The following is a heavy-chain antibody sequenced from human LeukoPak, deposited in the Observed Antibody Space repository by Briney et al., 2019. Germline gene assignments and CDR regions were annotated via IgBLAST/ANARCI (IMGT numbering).Heavy chain of an antibody. CDR3: ATDGIFDY. Sequence: GGSLRLSCAASGFTFSTYSMHWVRQAPGKGLEWVASIRSGSTYTYYADSVKGRFTISRDDAKKSLYLQMNSLRAEDTAVYYCATDGIFDYWGQGTLLTVPS. CDR1: GFTFSTYS. D-gene: IGHD5-24*01. CDR2: IRSGSTYT. J-gene: IGHJ4*02. V-gene: IGHV3-21*01.